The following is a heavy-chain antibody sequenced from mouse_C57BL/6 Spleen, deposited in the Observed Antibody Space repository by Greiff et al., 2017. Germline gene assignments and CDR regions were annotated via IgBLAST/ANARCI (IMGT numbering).Heavy chain of an antibody. CDR1: GYTFTSYW. Sequence: VQLQQPGAELVRPGTSVKLSCKASGYTFTSYWMHWVKQRPGQGLEWIGVIDPSDSYTNYNQKFKGKATLTVDTSSSTAYMQLSSLTSEDSAVYYCASLDYNSDDAVDYWGQGTSVTVSS. J-gene: IGHJ4*01. CDR2: IDPSDSYT. D-gene: IGHD2-12*01. V-gene: IGHV1-59*01. CDR3: ASLDYNSDDAVDY.